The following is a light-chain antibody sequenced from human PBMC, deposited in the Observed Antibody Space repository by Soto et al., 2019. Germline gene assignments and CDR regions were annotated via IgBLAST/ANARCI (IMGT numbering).Light chain of an antibody. Sequence: SQSISSWLAWYQQKTGKAPKLLSYDASSLESGVPSRFSGSGSGTEFTLTISSLQPDDFTTYYCQQYKTHPLTFGGGTKVDIK. CDR3: QQYKTHPLT. J-gene: IGKJ4*01. CDR1: QSISSW. CDR2: DAS. V-gene: IGKV1-5*01.